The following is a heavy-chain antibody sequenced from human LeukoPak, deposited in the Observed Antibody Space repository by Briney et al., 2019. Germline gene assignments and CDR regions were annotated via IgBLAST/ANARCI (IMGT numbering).Heavy chain of an antibody. CDR3: GRHEQLVLFDY. V-gene: IGHV4-39*01. CDR2: IYYSGTP. CDR1: GGSISSSSYY. J-gene: IGHJ4*02. D-gene: IGHD6-13*01. Sequence: PSXXLSLTCTVSGGSISSSSYYWGWIRQPPGKGLELIGSIYYSGTPSYNPSLNSPVTISVDTSKNQFSLKLSSVTAADTAVYYCGRHEQLVLFDYWGQGTLVTVSS.